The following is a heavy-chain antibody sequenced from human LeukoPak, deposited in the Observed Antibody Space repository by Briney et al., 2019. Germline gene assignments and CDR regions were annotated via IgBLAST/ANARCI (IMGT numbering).Heavy chain of an antibody. CDR2: IYYSGST. CDR1: GGSISSSSYY. CDR3: ARERTSSITMVRGGFDAFDI. V-gene: IGHV4-39*07. Sequence: SETLSLTCTVSGGSISSSSYYWGWIRQPPGKGLEWIGSIYYSGSTYYNPSLKSRVTISVDTSRNQFSLKLSSVTAADTAVYYCARERTSSITMVRGGFDAFDIWGQGTMVTVSS. D-gene: IGHD3-10*01. J-gene: IGHJ3*02.